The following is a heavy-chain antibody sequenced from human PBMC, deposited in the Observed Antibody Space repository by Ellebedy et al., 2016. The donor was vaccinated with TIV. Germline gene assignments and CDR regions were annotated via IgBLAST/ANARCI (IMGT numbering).Heavy chain of an antibody. CDR3: ARGETGYVLDF. CDR1: GFKVRSNY. Sequence: PGGSLRLSCAASGFKVRSNYMTWVRQAPRKGLEWVAVIYRGGSTFYADSVKGRFTISRDNSNNTVNLQMNSLRAEDTAIYYCARGETGYVLDFWGQGTLVTVSA. J-gene: IGHJ4*02. D-gene: IGHD7-27*01. V-gene: IGHV3-53*01. CDR2: IYRGGST.